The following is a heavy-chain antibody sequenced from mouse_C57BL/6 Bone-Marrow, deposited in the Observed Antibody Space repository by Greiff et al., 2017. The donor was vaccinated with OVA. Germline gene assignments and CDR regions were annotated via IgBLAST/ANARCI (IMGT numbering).Heavy chain of an antibody. J-gene: IGHJ3*01. CDR1: GFTFSSYG. Sequence: EVKVVESGGDLVKPGASLKLSCAASGFTFSSYGMSWVRQTPDKRLEWVATISSGGSYTYYPDSVKGRFTISRDNAKNTLYLQMSSLKSEDTAMYYCARLGFAYWGQGTLVTVSA. V-gene: IGHV5-6*01. CDR2: ISSGGSYT. CDR3: ARLGFAY.